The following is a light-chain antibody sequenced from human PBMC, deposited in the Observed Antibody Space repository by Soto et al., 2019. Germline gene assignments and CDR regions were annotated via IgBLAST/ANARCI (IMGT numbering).Light chain of an antibody. CDR2: YDN. V-gene: IGLV1-36*01. J-gene: IGLJ1*01. Sequence: QSVLTQPPSVSEAPSQRVTISCSGSSSNIGNNAVNWYQQLPGKSPKLLIYYDNLLPSGVSDRFSGSKSGTSASLAISGLQSEDEADYYCAVWDDSLNAYVFGIGTKVT. CDR3: AVWDDSLNAYV. CDR1: SSNIGNNA.